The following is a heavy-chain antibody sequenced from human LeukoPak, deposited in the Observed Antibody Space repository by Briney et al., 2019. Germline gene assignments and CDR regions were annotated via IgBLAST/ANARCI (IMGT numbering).Heavy chain of an antibody. CDR3: ARQLGYCSDGSCYFDY. D-gene: IGHD2-15*01. CDR1: GFTFSNYA. V-gene: IGHV3-23*01. Sequence: GGSLRLSCAASGFTFSNYAMGWVRQAPGRGLEWVSAISTSGGSTYYADSVKGRFTISRDNSKNTLHLQMNSLRAEDTAVYHCARQLGYCSDGSCYFDYWGQGTLVTVSS. CDR2: ISTSGGST. J-gene: IGHJ4*02.